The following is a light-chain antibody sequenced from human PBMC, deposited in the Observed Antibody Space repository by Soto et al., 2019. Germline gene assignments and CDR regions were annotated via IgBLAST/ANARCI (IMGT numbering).Light chain of an antibody. CDR3: QQRKRWPRT. CDR1: QSVSSN. CDR2: GAS. Sequence: EIVLTQSPATLSLSPGERATLSCRASQSVSSNLAWYQQKPGKAPRLLIYGASTRDGGVPGRFSGSGSGTDFTLTISRLEPEDFASYYCQQRKRWPRTFGQGTKVDIK. V-gene: IGKV3-11*01. J-gene: IGKJ1*01.